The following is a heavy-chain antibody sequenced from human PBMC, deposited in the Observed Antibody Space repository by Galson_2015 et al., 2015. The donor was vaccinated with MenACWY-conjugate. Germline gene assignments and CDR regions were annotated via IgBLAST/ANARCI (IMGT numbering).Heavy chain of an antibody. CDR2: IDWDDEK. CDR1: GFSLNTSGMR. CDR3: ARTGYTRDWYGAFDS. J-gene: IGHJ3*02. Sequence: PALVKPTQTLTLTCTFSGFSLNTSGMRVSWIRQPPGKALEWLARIDWDDEKFYTTSLKTRLTISKDTSKNHVVLTMTNMDPVDTGTYYCARTGYTRDWYGAFDSWGQGTMITVSS. V-gene: IGHV2-70*04. D-gene: IGHD6-19*01.